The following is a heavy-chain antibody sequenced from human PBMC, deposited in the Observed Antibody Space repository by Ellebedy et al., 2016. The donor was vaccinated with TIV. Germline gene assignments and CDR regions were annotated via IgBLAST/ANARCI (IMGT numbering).Heavy chain of an antibody. Sequence: GESLKTSCAASGFTLNTYGMHWVRQTPDKGLEWVAFISSDGSEKYYVGSVKGRFTISRDISKNTLYLEMNSLRGDDTAVYYCAEEGGSSRGASGMDVWGQGTTVIVSS. J-gene: IGHJ6*02. CDR2: ISSDGSEK. CDR3: AEEGGSSRGASGMDV. D-gene: IGHD6-6*01. V-gene: IGHV3-30*18. CDR1: GFTLNTYG.